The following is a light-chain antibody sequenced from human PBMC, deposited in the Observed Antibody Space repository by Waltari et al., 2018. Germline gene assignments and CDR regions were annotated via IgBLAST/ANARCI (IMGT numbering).Light chain of an antibody. V-gene: IGKV1-39*01. CDR1: QSVGPF. CDR2: KTS. J-gene: IGKJ2*02. CDR3: QQSDGIPCT. Sequence: DIQMTQSPSSLSASIGDPVPITCRASQSVGPFLNWYQQKPGEAPNLLIYKTSHLQGGVSSRFSGSGSGTEFTLTIDNLQPEDFATYYCQQSDGIPCTFGPGT.